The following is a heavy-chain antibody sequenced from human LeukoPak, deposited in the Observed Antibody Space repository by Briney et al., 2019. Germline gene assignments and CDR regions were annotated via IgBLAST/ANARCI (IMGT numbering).Heavy chain of an antibody. D-gene: IGHD5-18*01. CDR2: IWYDGSNK. J-gene: IGHJ4*02. CDR3: ARDTTVDTAMVTGY. Sequence: GGSLRLSCAASGFTFSSYGMHWVRQAPGKGLEWVAVIWYDGSNKYYADSVKGRFTISRDNSKNTLYLQMNSLRAEDTAVYYCARDTTVDTAMVTGYWGQGTLVTVSS. V-gene: IGHV3-33*01. CDR1: GFTFSSYG.